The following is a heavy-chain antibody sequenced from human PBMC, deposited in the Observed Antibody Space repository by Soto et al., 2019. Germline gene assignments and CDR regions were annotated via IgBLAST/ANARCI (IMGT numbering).Heavy chain of an antibody. D-gene: IGHD6-6*01. V-gene: IGHV6-1*01. CDR1: GDSVSRNSAA. Sequence: PSLTLSLTGASSGDSVSRNSAAWNWIRQSPSRGLEWLGRTYYRSKWYNDYAVSVKSRITINPDTSKNQFSLQLNSVTPEETPVYYCARRPPQTLPAYRSSSAGGYYGMDISGLVTTVTVS. J-gene: IGHJ6*02. CDR2: TYYRSKWYN. CDR3: ARRPPQTLPAYRSSSAGGYYGMDI.